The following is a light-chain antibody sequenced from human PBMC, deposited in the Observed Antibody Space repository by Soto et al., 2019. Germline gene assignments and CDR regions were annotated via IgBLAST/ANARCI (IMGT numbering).Light chain of an antibody. Sequence: QSALTQPASVSGSPGQSIAISCTGNSSGIGTFNLVSWYQQHPGRAPKLIIYEVNKRPSGISSRFSASKSGNTASLTISGLQAYDEADYFCYSFAGFNTQFGGGTKLTVL. CDR2: EVN. V-gene: IGLV2-23*02. J-gene: IGLJ2*01. CDR3: YSFAGFNTQ. CDR1: SSGIGTFNL.